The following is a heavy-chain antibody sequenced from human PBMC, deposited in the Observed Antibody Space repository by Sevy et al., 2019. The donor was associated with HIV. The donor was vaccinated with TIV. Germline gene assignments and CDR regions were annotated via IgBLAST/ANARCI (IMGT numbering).Heavy chain of an antibody. J-gene: IGHJ4*02. D-gene: IGHD6-13*01. Sequence: GGSLRLSCAASGFTFSDYYMSWIRQAPGKGLEWVSYISSSGSTIYYADSVKGRFTISRDNAKNSLYLQMNSLRAEHTAVYYCARDIREYSSSWYPGLDYWGQGTLVTVSS. V-gene: IGHV3-11*01. CDR3: ARDIREYSSSWYPGLDY. CDR2: ISSSGSTI. CDR1: GFTFSDYY.